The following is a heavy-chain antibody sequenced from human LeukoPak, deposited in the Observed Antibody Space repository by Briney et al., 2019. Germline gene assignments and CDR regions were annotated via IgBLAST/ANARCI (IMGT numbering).Heavy chain of an antibody. CDR2: MNPNSGNT. CDR3: ARGSSGWYKDY. V-gene: IGHV1-8*01. D-gene: IGHD6-19*01. CDR1: GYTFTSYD. J-gene: IGHJ4*02. Sequence: ASVKVSFKSSGYTFTSYDINWVRQATGQGLEWMGWMNPNSGNTGYAQKFQGRVTMNRNTSISTAYMELSSLRSEDTAVYYCARGSSGWYKDYWGQGTLVTVSS.